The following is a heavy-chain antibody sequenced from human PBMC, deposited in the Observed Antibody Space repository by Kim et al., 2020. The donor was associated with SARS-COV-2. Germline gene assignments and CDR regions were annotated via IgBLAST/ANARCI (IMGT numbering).Heavy chain of an antibody. J-gene: IGHJ6*01. CDR2: ITHSGRT. Sequence: SETLSLTCAVHGGSFSGYYWGWIRQSPGKGLEWIGEITHSGRTKSNPSLESRVSMSVDTSTNQFYLSLRSVTAADTAVSFCSRVTVTTSMTFLYDRYYY. D-gene: IGHD4-17*01. CDR1: GGSFSGYY. CDR3: SRVTVTTSMTFLYDRYYY. V-gene: IGHV4-34*01.